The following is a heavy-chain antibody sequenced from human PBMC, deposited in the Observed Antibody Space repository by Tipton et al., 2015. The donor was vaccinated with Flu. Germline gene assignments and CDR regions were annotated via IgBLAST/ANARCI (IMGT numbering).Heavy chain of an antibody. CDR3: ARDTAAAIYYYGMDV. J-gene: IGHJ6*02. CDR2: IYHSGST. V-gene: IGHV4-38-2*02. CDR1: GYSISSGYY. Sequence: TLSLTCAVSGYSISSGYYWGWIRQPPGKGLEWIGSIYHSGSTYYNPSLKSRVTISVDTSKNQFSLKLSSVTAADTAVYYCARDTAAAIYYYGMDVWGQGTTVTVSS. D-gene: IGHD2-2*01.